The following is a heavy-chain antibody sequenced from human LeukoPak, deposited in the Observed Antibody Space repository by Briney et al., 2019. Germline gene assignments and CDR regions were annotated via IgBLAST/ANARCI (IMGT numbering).Heavy chain of an antibody. CDR1: GYRFTSYW. CDR3: ARFFTTYFDY. D-gene: IGHD3-22*01. Sequence: GGSLKISFKGSGYRFTSYWIGWGRLMPGIGLEWMGLIYPTNSETIYNPSFQGQVTISADESISTAYLQWSSLKASDTAFYYCARFFTTYFDYWGQGTLVTVSS. CDR2: IYPTNSET. J-gene: IGHJ4*02. V-gene: IGHV5-51*01.